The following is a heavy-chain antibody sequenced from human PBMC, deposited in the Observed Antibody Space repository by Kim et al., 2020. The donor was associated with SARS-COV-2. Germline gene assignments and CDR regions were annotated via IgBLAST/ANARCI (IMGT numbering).Heavy chain of an antibody. D-gene: IGHD3-22*01. J-gene: IGHJ4*02. CDR2: IYYSGST. V-gene: IGHV4-39*07. Sequence: SETLSLTCTVSGGSISSSSYYWGWIRQPPGKGLEWIGSIYYSGSTYYNPSLKSRVTISVDTSKNQFSLKLSSVTAADTAVYYCAREMPTYYYDSSGYYYGYVDYWGQGTLVTVSS. CDR3: AREMPTYYYDSSGYYYGYVDY. CDR1: GGSISSSSYY.